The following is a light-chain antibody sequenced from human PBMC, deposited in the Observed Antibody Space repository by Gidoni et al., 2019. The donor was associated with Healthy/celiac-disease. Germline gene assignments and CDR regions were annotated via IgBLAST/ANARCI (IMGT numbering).Light chain of an antibody. V-gene: IGLV2-14*03. CDR2: DVS. J-gene: IGLJ2*01. Sequence: QSALTQPASVSGSPGQSSTISCTGTSSDVGGYKYVSWYQQHPGKAPKLIIYDVSSRPSGVSNRFSGSKSGNTASLAISGLQAEDEADYYCSSYTSSNTVVFGGGTKLTVL. CDR3: SSYTSSNTVV. CDR1: SSDVGGYKY.